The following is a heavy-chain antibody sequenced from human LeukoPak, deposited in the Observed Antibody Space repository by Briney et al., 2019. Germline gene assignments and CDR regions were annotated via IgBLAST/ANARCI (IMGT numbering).Heavy chain of an antibody. CDR1: GDSVSSNSVA. Sequence: SQTLSLTCAISGDSVSSNSVAWNWIRQTPSRGPEWLGRTYYRSKWYSDYALSVKSRITINPDTSRNQFSLQLNSVTPEGTAVYYCARDLGWFDPWGQGTLVTVSS. CDR2: TYYRSKWYS. D-gene: IGHD7-27*01. V-gene: IGHV6-1*01. J-gene: IGHJ5*02. CDR3: ARDLGWFDP.